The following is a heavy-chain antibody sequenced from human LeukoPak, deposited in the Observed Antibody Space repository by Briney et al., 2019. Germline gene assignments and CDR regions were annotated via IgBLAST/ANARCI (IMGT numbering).Heavy chain of an antibody. J-gene: IGHJ6*03. D-gene: IGHD3-10*01. Sequence: GGSLRLSCAASGFTFSSSAMSWVRQAPGKGLEWVANIKQDGSEKYYVDSVKGRFTISRDNAKNSLYLQMNSLRAEDTAVYYCARVSSKATVRGLITKKNYYYYYMDVWGKGTTVTISS. CDR2: IKQDGSEK. CDR1: GFTFSSSA. CDR3: ARVSSKATVRGLITKKNYYYYYMDV. V-gene: IGHV3-7*01.